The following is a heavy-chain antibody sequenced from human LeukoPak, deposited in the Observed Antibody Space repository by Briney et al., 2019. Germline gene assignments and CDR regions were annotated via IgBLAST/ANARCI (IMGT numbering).Heavy chain of an antibody. CDR2: ISGSGGST. CDR3: AKDLGVTAIPKHFQH. D-gene: IGHD2-21*02. V-gene: IGHV3-23*01. CDR1: GFTFSSYA. J-gene: IGHJ1*01. Sequence: GGPLRLSCAASGFTFSSYAMSWVRQAPGKGLEWVSAISGSGGSTYYADSVKGRFTISRDHSKNTLYLQMNSLRAEDTAVYYCAKDLGVTAIPKHFQHWGQGTLVTVSS.